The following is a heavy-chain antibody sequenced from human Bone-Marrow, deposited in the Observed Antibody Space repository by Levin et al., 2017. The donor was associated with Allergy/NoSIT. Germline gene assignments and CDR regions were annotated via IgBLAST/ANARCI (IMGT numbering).Heavy chain of an antibody. J-gene: IGHJ4*02. CDR2: ISSTEST. V-gene: IGHV4-59*01. D-gene: IGHD5-18*01. CDR1: RGSMSNYY. Sequence: SETLSLTCTVSRGSMSNYYWNWIRQPPGKGLEWIGYISSTESTNYSPDLKGRVTISTTETQFSLRLTSVTAADTAVYFCARGEYSTSEIDFWGQGILITVSS. CDR3: ARGEYSTSEIDF.